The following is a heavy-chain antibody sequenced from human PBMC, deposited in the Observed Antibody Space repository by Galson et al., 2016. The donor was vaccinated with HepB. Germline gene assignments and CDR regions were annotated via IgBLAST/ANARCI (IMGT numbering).Heavy chain of an antibody. J-gene: IGHJ4*02. V-gene: IGHV3-74*01. D-gene: IGHD2-15*01. CDR1: GFTFSNYW. CDR2: IKGDGSNT. Sequence: SLRLSCAASGFTFSNYWMHWVRQAPGKGLVCVSYIKGDGSNTYYADSVKGRFTISRDNADNTLYLQMNSLRAEDTAVYYCVRGGPIGYCSGGSCYPFAYWGQGTLVTVSS. CDR3: VRGGPIGYCSGGSCYPFAY.